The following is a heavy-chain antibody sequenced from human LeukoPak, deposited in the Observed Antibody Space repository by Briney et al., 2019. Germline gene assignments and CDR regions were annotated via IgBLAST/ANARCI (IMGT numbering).Heavy chain of an antibody. J-gene: IGHJ5*01. CDR3: ARDLWNFYDDSGYNRDFDS. CDR2: IGTYGGDT. Sequence: GAPVKVSCKATSRISWVRQAPGQGVEWMGWIGTYGGDTYYAQKFQGRITVTTDASTSTVYMELRNLRSDDTAVYYCARDLWNFYDDSGYNRDFDSWGQGTLVTVSS. CDR1: TSR. V-gene: IGHV1-18*01. D-gene: IGHD3-22*01.